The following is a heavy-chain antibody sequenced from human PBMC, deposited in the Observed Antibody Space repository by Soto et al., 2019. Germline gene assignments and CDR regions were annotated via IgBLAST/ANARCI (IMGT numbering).Heavy chain of an antibody. Sequence: EVQLVESGGGLVQPGGSLRLSCAASGFTFSSYWMSWVRQAPGKGLEWVANIKQDGSEKYYVDSVKGRFTISRDNAKNSLNLQMNSLRAEDTAVYYCARAVVIGAYGSDSYYFDYWGQGTLVTVSS. CDR1: GFTFSSYW. CDR3: ARAVVIGAYGSDSYYFDY. V-gene: IGHV3-7*01. D-gene: IGHD3-10*01. J-gene: IGHJ4*02. CDR2: IKQDGSEK.